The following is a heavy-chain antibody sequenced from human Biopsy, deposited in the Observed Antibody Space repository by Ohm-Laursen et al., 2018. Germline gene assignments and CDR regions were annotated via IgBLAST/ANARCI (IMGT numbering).Heavy chain of an antibody. Sequence: GTLSLTCTVSGGSLSSYSWSWIRQPAGKGLEWIGQIYTSGITNYNPSLKSRVTMSVDTSKNKFSLRVSSVTAAETAVYYCARDRDRRGWFDPWGQGTLVTVSS. CDR2: IYTSGIT. J-gene: IGHJ5*02. V-gene: IGHV4-4*07. CDR1: GGSLSSYS. D-gene: IGHD1-14*01. CDR3: ARDRDRRGWFDP.